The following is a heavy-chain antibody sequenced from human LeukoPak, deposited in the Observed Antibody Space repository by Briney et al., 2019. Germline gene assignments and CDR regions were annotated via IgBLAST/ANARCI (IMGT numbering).Heavy chain of an antibody. CDR1: GYTFNSYG. D-gene: IGHD2-2*02. Sequence: ASVKVSCKTSGYTFNSYGITWVRQAPGQGLAWMGWINPYNGNTNYAQNPQGRVTMTTDTSTSTAYMELRSLRSDDTAVYYCARRGLTNEDTYCNSTGCYIASGDWFDPWGQGTLVTVSS. CDR3: ARRGLTNEDTYCNSTGCYIASGDWFDP. CDR2: INPYNGNT. J-gene: IGHJ5*02. V-gene: IGHV1-18*01.